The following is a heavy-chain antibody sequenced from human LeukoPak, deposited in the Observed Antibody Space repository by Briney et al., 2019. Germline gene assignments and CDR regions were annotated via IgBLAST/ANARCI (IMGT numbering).Heavy chain of an antibody. CDR1: GFTFSSYG. CDR2: ISHDGSNK. Sequence: PGGSLRLSCAASGFTFSSYGMHWVRQAPGKGLEWVAVISHDGSNKYYADSVKGRFTISRDNSKNTLYLQMNSLRAEDTAVYYCAKDYYGSGSYAYWGQGTLVTVSS. D-gene: IGHD3-10*01. CDR3: AKDYYGSGSYAY. J-gene: IGHJ4*02. V-gene: IGHV3-30*18.